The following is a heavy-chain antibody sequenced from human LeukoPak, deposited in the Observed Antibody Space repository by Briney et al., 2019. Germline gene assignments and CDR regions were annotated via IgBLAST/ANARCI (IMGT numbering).Heavy chain of an antibody. J-gene: IGHJ4*02. CDR2: INPSGGST. CDR3: ARDEGGDYGDYSPHFDY. CDR1: GYTFTNYY. Sequence: ASVKVSCKASGYTFTNYYIHWVRQAPGQGLEWMGIINPSGGSTAYAQKFQGRVTMTSDTSTSTVYMELSSLRSEDTAVYYCARDEGGDYGDYSPHFDYWGQGTLVTVSS. V-gene: IGHV1-46*01. D-gene: IGHD4-17*01.